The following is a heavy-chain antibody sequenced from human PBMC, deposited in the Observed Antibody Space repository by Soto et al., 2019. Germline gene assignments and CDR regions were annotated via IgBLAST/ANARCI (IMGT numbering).Heavy chain of an antibody. CDR2: ISGNGDTA. CDR1: GFTFSGYA. Sequence: EVQLLESGGGLVQPGGSLRLSCAASGFTFSGYAMNWVRQAPGKGLEWVPVISGNGDTAFYAGSVKGRLTISRDNSKNTLYLQMNSLRAEDSAVYYCAKKSYCCAGDRGPLDIWGQGTRVTVSS. J-gene: IGHJ3*02. V-gene: IGHV3-23*01. CDR3: AKKSYCCAGDRGPLDI. D-gene: IGHD3-10*01.